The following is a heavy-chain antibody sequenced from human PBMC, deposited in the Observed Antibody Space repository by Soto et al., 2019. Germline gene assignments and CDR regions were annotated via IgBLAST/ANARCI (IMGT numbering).Heavy chain of an antibody. CDR2: IIPIFGTA. CDR1: GGTFSSYA. D-gene: IGHD3-22*01. Sequence: SVKVSCKASGGTFSSYAISWVRQAPGQGLEWMGGIIPIFGTANYAQKFQGRVTITADESTSTAYMELSSLRSEDTAVYYCVREGGYYYDSSGYYRPHFDYWGQGTLVTVSS. J-gene: IGHJ4*02. V-gene: IGHV1-69*13. CDR3: VREGGYYYDSSGYYRPHFDY.